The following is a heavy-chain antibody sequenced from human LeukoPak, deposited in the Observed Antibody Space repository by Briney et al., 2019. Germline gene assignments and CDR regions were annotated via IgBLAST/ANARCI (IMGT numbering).Heavy chain of an antibody. CDR2: IYYSGST. CDR3: ARHCGGDCYSIDY. Sequence: SETLSLTCAVSGGSISSSSYFWGWIRQPPGKGLEWIGTIYYSGSTYYNPSLKSRVTIPVDTSKNQFSLKLSSVTAADTAIYYCARHCGGDCYSIDYWGQGTLVTVSS. J-gene: IGHJ4*02. D-gene: IGHD2-21*02. V-gene: IGHV4-39*01. CDR1: GGSISSSSYF.